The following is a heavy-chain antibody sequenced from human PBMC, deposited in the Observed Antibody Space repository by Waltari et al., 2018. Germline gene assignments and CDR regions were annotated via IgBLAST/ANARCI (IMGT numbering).Heavy chain of an antibody. CDR1: GGTFSSYA. CDR2: IIPIFGTA. J-gene: IGHJ4*02. V-gene: IGHV1-69*12. Sequence: QVQLVQSGAEVKKPGSSVKVSCKASGGTFSSYAISWVRQAPGQGLEWMGGIIPIFGTANYAQKFQGRVTITADESTSTAYMELSSLRSEDTAVYYCARVGTTRSYCGGDCLQYFDYWGQGTLVTVSS. D-gene: IGHD2-21*01. CDR3: ARVGTTRSYCGGDCLQYFDY.